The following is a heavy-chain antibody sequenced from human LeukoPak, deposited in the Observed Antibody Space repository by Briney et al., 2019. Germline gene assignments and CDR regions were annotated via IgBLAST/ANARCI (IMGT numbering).Heavy chain of an antibody. V-gene: IGHV4-59*08. CDR2: IYYSGTT. CDR3: ARHLRSFPDC. Sequence: SETLSLTCTFSGDSIRSYYWSWIRQPPGKGLEWLGYIYYSGTTNYNPSLKSRLTMSLDTSKKHLSLRLTSVSAADTAVYYCARHLRSFPDCWGQGTLVTVSP. D-gene: IGHD3-3*02. CDR1: GDSIRSYY. J-gene: IGHJ4*02.